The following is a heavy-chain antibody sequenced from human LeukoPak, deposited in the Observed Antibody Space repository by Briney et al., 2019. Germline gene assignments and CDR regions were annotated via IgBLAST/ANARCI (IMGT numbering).Heavy chain of an antibody. J-gene: IGHJ6*03. CDR1: GGSLSSYY. CDR2: IYTSGST. Sequence: SETLSLTCTVSGGSLSSYYWSWIRQPPGKGLEWIGYIYTSGSTNYNPSLKSRVTISVDTPKNQFSLKLSSVTAADTAVYYCARRTAAAGTYYYYYYMDVWGKGTTVTVSS. D-gene: IGHD6-13*01. V-gene: IGHV4-4*09. CDR3: ARRTAAAGTYYYYYYMDV.